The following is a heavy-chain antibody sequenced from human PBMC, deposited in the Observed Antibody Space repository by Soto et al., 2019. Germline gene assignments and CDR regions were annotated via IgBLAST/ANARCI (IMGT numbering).Heavy chain of an antibody. J-gene: IGHJ4*02. CDR3: AHKGPEDSPLDY. CDR2: IYWDDDK. V-gene: IGHV2-5*02. CDR1: WSSLSTSEEG. Sequence: SPAAPGKPAQSLTLTCTFSWSSLSTSEEGVGWIRQSPVKALEWLAVIYWDDDKRYSPSLKSRLSITKDTSKNQVVLTMTNMDPVDTATHYCAHKGPEDSPLDYWGQRPLLTVSS.